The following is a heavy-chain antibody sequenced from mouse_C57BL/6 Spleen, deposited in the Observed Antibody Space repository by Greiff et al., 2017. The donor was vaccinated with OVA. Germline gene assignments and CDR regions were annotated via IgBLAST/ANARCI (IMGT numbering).Heavy chain of an antibody. CDR1: GYAFSSYW. CDR3: ARRYYSNYHAMDY. CDR2: IYPGDGDT. V-gene: IGHV1-80*01. Sequence: QVHVKQSGAELVKPGASVKISCKASGYAFSSYWMNWVKQRPGKGLEWIGQIYPGDGDTNYNGKFKGKATLTADKSSSTAYMQLSSLTSEDSAVYFCARRYYSNYHAMDYWGQGTSVTVSS. J-gene: IGHJ4*01. D-gene: IGHD2-5*01.